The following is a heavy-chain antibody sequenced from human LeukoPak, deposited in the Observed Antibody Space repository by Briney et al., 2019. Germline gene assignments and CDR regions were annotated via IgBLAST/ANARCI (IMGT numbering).Heavy chain of an antibody. Sequence: PSETLSLTCTVSGGSISSGDYYWSWIRQPPGKGLEWIGYIYYSGSTYYNPSFKSRVTISVDTSKNQFSLKLSSVTAADTAVYYCASLISVRGVIIDYWGQGTLVTVSS. CDR2: IYYSGST. D-gene: IGHD3-10*01. J-gene: IGHJ4*02. V-gene: IGHV4-30-4*01. CDR1: GGSISSGDYY. CDR3: ASLISVRGVIIDY.